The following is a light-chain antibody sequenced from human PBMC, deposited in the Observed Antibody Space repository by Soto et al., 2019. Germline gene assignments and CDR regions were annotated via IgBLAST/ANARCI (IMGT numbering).Light chain of an antibody. J-gene: IGKJ1*01. V-gene: IGKV4-1*01. CDR2: WAS. CDR3: QQYHSAPQT. Sequence: DIVMTQSPDSLAVSLGERATVNCKSSQSVLFSPNNKNYLAWYQQKPGQPPKLLIYWASTRESGVPDRFSGSGSGTDSTLTISSLQAEDVAFYYCQQYHSAPQTFGQGTKVEIK. CDR1: QSVLFSPNNKNY.